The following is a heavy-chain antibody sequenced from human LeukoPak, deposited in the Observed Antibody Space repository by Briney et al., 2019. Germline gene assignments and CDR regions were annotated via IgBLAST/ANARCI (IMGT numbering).Heavy chain of an antibody. J-gene: IGHJ4*02. CDR1: GFTFDDYA. D-gene: IGHD5-12*01. Sequence: GGSLRLSCAASGFTFDDYAMHWVRQAPGKGLEWVANINQDETEKNYVDSVKGRFTISRDNAKNSLNLQMNSLRAEDTAVYYCARDLGYSTFDYWGQGTLVTVSS. CDR3: ARDLGYSTFDY. CDR2: INQDETEK. V-gene: IGHV3-7*01.